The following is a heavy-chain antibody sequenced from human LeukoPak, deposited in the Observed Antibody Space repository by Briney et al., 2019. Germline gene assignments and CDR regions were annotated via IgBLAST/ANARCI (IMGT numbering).Heavy chain of an antibody. D-gene: IGHD2-2*01. CDR2: ISYDGSNK. CDR3: AGGPCSTTTCYYDY. Sequence: GGSLRLSCAASGFTFSSYAMHWVRQAPGKGLEWVAVISYDGSNKYYADSVKGRFTISRDNSKNTLYLQMDSLRAEDTAVYYCAGGPCSTTTCYYDYWGQGTLVSVSS. V-gene: IGHV3-30-3*01. J-gene: IGHJ4*02. CDR1: GFTFSSYA.